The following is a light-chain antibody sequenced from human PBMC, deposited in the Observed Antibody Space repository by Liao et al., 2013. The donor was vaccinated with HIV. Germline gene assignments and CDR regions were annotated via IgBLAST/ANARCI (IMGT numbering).Light chain of an antibody. CDR3: QAWDGTTVV. CDR1: KLGDKY. Sequence: SYELNQPPSVSVSPGQTASVTCSGDKLGDKYVSWYQQRPGQSPVLVIYEDTKRPSGIPQRFSGSNSGNTATLTISGTQPMDEADFYCQAWDGTTVVFGGGTKLTVL. V-gene: IGLV3-1*01. CDR2: EDT. J-gene: IGLJ3*02.